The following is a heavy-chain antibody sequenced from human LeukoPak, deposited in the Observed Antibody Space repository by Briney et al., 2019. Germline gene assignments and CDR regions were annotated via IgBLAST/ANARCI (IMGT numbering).Heavy chain of an antibody. CDR1: GFTFSNFW. CDR3: ARGSSGYYCDHFQT. J-gene: IGHJ1*01. CDR2: IKQDGIEK. D-gene: IGHD3-22*01. V-gene: IGHV3-7*01. Sequence: PGGSLRLSCAASGFTFSNFWMTWIRQAPGKGLEWVANIKQDGIEKYYVDSVEGRFTVSRDNTKNTLSLQMDSLRAEDTAVYYCARGSSGYYCDHFQTWGQGSLVTVSS.